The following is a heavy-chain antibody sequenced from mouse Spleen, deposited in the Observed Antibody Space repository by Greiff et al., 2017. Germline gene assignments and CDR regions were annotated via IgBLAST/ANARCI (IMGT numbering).Heavy chain of an antibody. D-gene: IGHD1-1*01. Sequence: EVHLVESGGGLVKPGGSLKLSCAASGFTFSDYGMHWVRQAPEKGLEWVAYISSGSSTIYYADTVKGRFTISRDNAKNTLFLQMTSLRSEDTAMYYCARGYGKRGYAMDYWGQGTSVTVSS. CDR2: ISSGSSTI. CDR3: ARGYGKRGYAMDY. CDR1: GFTFSDYG. J-gene: IGHJ4*01. V-gene: IGHV5-17*01.